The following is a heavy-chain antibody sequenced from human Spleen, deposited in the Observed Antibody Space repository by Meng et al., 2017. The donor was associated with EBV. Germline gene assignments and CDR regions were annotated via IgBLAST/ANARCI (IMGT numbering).Heavy chain of an antibody. J-gene: IGHJ4*02. CDR1: GGTFSNYG. CDR3: VRDLWLRFGDCV. V-gene: IGHV1-69*17. CDR2: ITPLYGIA. D-gene: IGHD5-12*01. Sequence: VQLVQVGAGVKKPGSSVKVSCKASGGTFSNYGISWVRQTPGQGLEWMGEITPLYGIANYAEKFQGRVTITADTSTSSAYMELSSLTSDDTAVYYCVRDLWLRFGDCVWGQGTLVTVSS.